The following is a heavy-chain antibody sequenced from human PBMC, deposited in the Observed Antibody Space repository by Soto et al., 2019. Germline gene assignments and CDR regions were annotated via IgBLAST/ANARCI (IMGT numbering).Heavy chain of an antibody. Sequence: QVQLVQSGAEVKKPGSSVKVSCKASGGTFSSYTISWVRQAPGQGLECMGRIIPILGIANYAQKFQGRVTITEDKTTSTAYMELSSLRSEDTAVYYCARAKTYYDYIWGSFDYWGQGTLVTVSS. CDR1: GGTFSSYT. V-gene: IGHV1-69*02. CDR3: ARAKTYYDYIWGSFDY. J-gene: IGHJ4*02. D-gene: IGHD3-16*01. CDR2: IIPILGIA.